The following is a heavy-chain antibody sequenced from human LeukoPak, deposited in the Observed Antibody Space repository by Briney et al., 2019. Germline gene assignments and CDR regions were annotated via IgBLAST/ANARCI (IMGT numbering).Heavy chain of an antibody. CDR3: ARDEYDFWSGYYNYYYGMDV. J-gene: IGHJ6*02. CDR1: GFTFSSYA. D-gene: IGHD3-3*01. V-gene: IGHV3-23*01. Sequence: GGSLRLSCAASGFTFSSYAMSWVRQAPGKGLEWVSAISGSGGSTYYADSVKGRFTISRDNSKNTLYLQMNSLRVEDTAVYYCARDEYDFWSGYYNYYYGMDVWGQGTTVTVSS. CDR2: ISGSGGST.